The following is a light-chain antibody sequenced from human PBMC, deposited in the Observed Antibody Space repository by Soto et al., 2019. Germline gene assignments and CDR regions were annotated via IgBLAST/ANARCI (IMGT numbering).Light chain of an antibody. CDR2: GAS. CDR3: QQYGSSPFT. J-gene: IGKJ3*01. V-gene: IGKV3-20*01. CDR1: QNVGTN. Sequence: DIVMTQSPATLSVSPGERATLSCRTSQNVGTNLAWYQQKPGQAPRLLIYGASSRATGIPDRFSGSGSGTDFTLTISRLEPEDFAVYYCQQYGSSPFTFGPGTKVDNK.